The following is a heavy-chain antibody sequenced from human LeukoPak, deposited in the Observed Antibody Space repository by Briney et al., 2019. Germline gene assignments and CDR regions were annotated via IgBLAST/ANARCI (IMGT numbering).Heavy chain of an antibody. D-gene: IGHD1-26*01. CDR1: GGTFSSYA. CDR3: ARGDSYSGSFTLDY. Sequence: SVKVSCKASGGTFSSYAISWVRQAPRQGLEWMGGIIPIFGTANYAQKFQGRVTVTADESTSTAYMELSSLRSEDTAVYYCARGDSYSGSFTLDYWGQGTLVTVSS. CDR2: IIPIFGTA. J-gene: IGHJ4*02. V-gene: IGHV1-69*01.